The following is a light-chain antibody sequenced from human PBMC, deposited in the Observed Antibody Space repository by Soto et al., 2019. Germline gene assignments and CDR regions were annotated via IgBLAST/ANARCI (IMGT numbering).Light chain of an antibody. V-gene: IGKV3D-15*01. CDR3: QQYNSIPVT. Sequence: EIVMTQSPATLSVSPGERATLSCRASQSVSSYLAWYQQKPGQAPRLLIYDASNRATGIPARFSGSGSGTDFTLTISSLQPDDFATYYCQQYNSIPVTFGQGTKVDI. CDR1: QSVSSY. CDR2: DAS. J-gene: IGKJ1*01.